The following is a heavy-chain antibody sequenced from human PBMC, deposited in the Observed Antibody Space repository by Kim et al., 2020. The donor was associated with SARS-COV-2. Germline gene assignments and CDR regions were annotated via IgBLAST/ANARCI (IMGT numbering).Heavy chain of an antibody. J-gene: IGHJ6*02. V-gene: IGHV4-31*03. CDR3: ARDPRKNPVPLGYYYYYGMDV. CDR2: IYYSGST. Sequence: SETLSLTCTVSGGSISSGGYYWSWIRQHPGKGLEWIGYIYYSGSTYYNPSLKSRVTISVDTSKNKFSLKLSSVTAADTAVYYCARDPRKNPVPLGYYYYYGMDVWGQGTTVTVSS. CDR1: GGSISSGGYY.